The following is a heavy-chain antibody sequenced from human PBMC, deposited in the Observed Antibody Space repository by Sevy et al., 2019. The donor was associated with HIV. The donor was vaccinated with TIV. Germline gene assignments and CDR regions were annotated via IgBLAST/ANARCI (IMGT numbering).Heavy chain of an antibody. D-gene: IGHD3-10*01. J-gene: IGHJ6*02. CDR1: GFSFGSYS. Sequence: GGSLRLSCAASGFSFGSYSMNWVRQAPGQGLEWVSYISTRSNTIYYADSVKGRYTSPRDNAKNSLYLQMNSLRAEDTAVYYCATCDYGSGTQTYHYYGMDAGGQGTRVTVSS. V-gene: IGHV3-48*01. CDR3: ATCDYGSGTQTYHYYGMDA. CDR2: ISTRSNTI.